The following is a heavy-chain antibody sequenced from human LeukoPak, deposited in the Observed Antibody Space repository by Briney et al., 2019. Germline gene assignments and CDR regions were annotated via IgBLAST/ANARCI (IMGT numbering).Heavy chain of an antibody. CDR2: VKQDGSAK. V-gene: IGHV3-7*01. CDR1: GFTFSSYW. Sequence: GGSLRLSCAASGFTFSSYWMSRVRQAPGKGLEWVANVKQDGSAKYYVDSVKGRFTISRDNAKNSLYLQMSNLRVEDTAVYYCATSADSPGNSWGQGTLIVVSS. J-gene: IGHJ1*01. CDR3: ATSADSPGNS. D-gene: IGHD4-23*01.